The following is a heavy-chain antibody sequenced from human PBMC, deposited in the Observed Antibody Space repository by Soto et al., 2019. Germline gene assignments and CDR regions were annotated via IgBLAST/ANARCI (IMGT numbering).Heavy chain of an antibody. CDR2: ISGSGGST. CDR3: AKGAGIVVIVVLGMDV. V-gene: IGHV3-23*01. CDR1: GFTFSSYA. J-gene: IGHJ6*02. Sequence: GGSLRLSCAASGFTFSSYAMSWVRQAPGKGLEWVSAISGSGGSTYYADSVKGRFTISRDNSKNTLYLQMNSLRAEDTAVYYCAKGAGIVVIVVLGMDVWGQGTTVTVS. D-gene: IGHD3-22*01.